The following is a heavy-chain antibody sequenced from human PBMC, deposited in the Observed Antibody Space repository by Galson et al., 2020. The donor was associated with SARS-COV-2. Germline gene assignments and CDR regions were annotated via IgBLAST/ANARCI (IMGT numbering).Heavy chain of an antibody. D-gene: IGHD1-26*01. CDR3: ARVFGEWELLDFYYYGMDL. CDR2: INPNTGDT. V-gene: IGHV1-2*02. Sequence: WMGWINPNTGDTKTAERFQGRVTMTRDTSISTAYMELSRLQSDDTAVFYCARVFGEWELLDFYYYGMDLWGQGTTVTVSS. J-gene: IGHJ6*02.